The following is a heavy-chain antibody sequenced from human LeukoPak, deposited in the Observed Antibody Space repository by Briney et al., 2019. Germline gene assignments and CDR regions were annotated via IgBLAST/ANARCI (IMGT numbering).Heavy chain of an antibody. CDR2: IYYSGST. CDR3: ARRYYYDSSGLLYYFDY. D-gene: IGHD3-22*01. CDR1: GGSISSSSYY. V-gene: IGHV4-39*01. Sequence: SETLSLTCTVSGGSISSSSYYWGWIRQPPGKGLEWIGSIYYSGSTYYNPSLKSRVTISVDTSKNQFSLKLSSVTAADTAVYYRARRYYYDSSGLLYYFDYWGQGALVTVSS. J-gene: IGHJ4*02.